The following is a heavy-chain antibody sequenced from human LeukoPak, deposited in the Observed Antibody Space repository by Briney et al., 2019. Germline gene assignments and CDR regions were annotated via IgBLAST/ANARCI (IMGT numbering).Heavy chain of an antibody. J-gene: IGHJ4*02. CDR2: IDTNTGNP. V-gene: IGHV7-4-1*02. D-gene: IGHD1-7*01. CDR1: GYTFTNYT. CDR3: ARDLGTTGFDY. Sequence: ASVKVSCKASGYTFTNYTLNWVRQAPGQGLEWMGWIDTNTGNPTYAQGFIGRFVFSLDTSVTTAYLQISSLKAEDTAVYYCARDLGTTGFDYWGQGTLVTVSS.